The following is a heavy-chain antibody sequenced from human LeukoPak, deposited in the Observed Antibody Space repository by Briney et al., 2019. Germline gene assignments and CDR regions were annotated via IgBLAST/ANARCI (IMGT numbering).Heavy chain of an antibody. CDR1: GFTFSSYA. J-gene: IGHJ6*02. Sequence: AGGSLRLSCAASGFTFSSYAMSWVRQAPGKGLEWVARISYAGSNNYYADSVKGRSTISSDNPKNTLYLQMDSLRAEDTAVYYCARAAHTTYVLGRYYYYAMDAWGQGTTVTVSS. V-gene: IGHV3-30-3*01. D-gene: IGHD3-10*01. CDR2: ISYAGSNN. CDR3: ARAAHTTYVLGRYYYYAMDA.